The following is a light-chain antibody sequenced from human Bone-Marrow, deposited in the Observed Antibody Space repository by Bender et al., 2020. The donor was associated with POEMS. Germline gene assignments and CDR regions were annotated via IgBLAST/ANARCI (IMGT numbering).Light chain of an antibody. J-gene: IGLJ2*01. Sequence: SYVLTQPPSVSVAPGQTATITCAGENIRSKSVHWYQQRPGQAPVVVVYDDVYRPSGIPERFSGSNSGNTATLTISGTQATDEADYYCQARDSSYVVFGGGTKLTVL. V-gene: IGLV3-21*02. CDR2: DDV. CDR3: QARDSSYVV. CDR1: NIRSKS.